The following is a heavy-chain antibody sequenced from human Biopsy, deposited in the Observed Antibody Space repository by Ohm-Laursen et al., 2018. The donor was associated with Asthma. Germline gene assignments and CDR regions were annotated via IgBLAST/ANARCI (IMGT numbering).Heavy chain of an antibody. Sequence: SLRLSCSASGFGFSNFAIHWVRQAPGKGLEWVGVISKDASTQDYADSVKGRFTMARDNSKNTLDLQMNSLREEDTAVYYCVRDGADDAFDIWGQGTVVSVSS. V-gene: IGHV3-30*01. CDR2: ISKDASTQ. CDR1: GFGFSNFA. D-gene: IGHD4-17*01. CDR3: VRDGADDAFDI. J-gene: IGHJ3*02.